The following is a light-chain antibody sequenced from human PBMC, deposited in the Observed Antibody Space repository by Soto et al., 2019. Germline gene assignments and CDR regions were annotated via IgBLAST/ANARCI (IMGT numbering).Light chain of an antibody. CDR3: QLYYNWPRT. V-gene: IGKV3-15*01. J-gene: IGKJ1*01. Sequence: EIVMTQSPATLSVSPGERGTLSCRASQSVSSNLAWYQQKPDQAPRLLIYGASTRATGIPARFSGSGSGTEFTLTISSLQSEDFAFYYCQLYYNWPRTSGQGTKVEIK. CDR1: QSVSSN. CDR2: GAS.